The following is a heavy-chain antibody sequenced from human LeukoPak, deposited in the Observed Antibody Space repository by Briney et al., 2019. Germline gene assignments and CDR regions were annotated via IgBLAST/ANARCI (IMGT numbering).Heavy chain of an antibody. CDR3: ARVRVYYDSSGQFDY. V-gene: IGHV1-18*01. Sequence: RASVKVSCKASGYTFTSYGISWVRQAPGQGLEWMGWISAYNGNTNYAQKLQGRVTMTTDTSTSTAYMELRSLRSDDTAVYYCARVRVYYDSSGQFDYWGQGTLVTVSS. CDR2: ISAYNGNT. CDR1: GYTFTSYG. J-gene: IGHJ4*02. D-gene: IGHD3-22*01.